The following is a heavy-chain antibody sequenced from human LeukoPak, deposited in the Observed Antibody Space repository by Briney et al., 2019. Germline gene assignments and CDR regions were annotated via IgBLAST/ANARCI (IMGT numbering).Heavy chain of an antibody. CDR2: IRYDGSNK. CDR3: ARLSSASYQGFLVY. D-gene: IGHD3-22*01. Sequence: GGCLRLSCAASGFTFSSYGMHWVRQAPGKGLEWVAFIRYDGSNKYYADSVKGRFTISRDNSRHMLYLQMNSLRAEDTALYYCARLSSASYQGFLVYWGQGTLVTVSS. CDR1: GFTFSSYG. J-gene: IGHJ4*02. V-gene: IGHV3-30*02.